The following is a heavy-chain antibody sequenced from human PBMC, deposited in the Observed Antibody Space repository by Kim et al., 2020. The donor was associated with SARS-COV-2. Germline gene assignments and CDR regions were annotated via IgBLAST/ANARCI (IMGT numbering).Heavy chain of an antibody. V-gene: IGHV3-11*01. Sequence: GGSLRLSCAASAIILSDYYMIWIRQAPGKGLEWVSFISANGTTTYYSDSVRGRFTVSRDNAKSSLYLQMNSLRIEDTAVYYCATEILWFGDHGLDVWGPGTTVTVSS. CDR1: AIILSDYY. CDR3: ATEILWFGDHGLDV. CDR2: ISANGTTT. J-gene: IGHJ6*02. D-gene: IGHD3-10*01.